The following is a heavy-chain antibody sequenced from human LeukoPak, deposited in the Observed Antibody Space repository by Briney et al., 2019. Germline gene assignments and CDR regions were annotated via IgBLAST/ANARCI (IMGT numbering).Heavy chain of an antibody. Sequence: ALRLSCAASGFTLSSYGMHWVRPAPGKGLEWVAVIWYDGSNKYYADSVKGRFTTSRDNSKNTLYLQMNSLRAEDTAVYYCARDGGSGWFDPWGQGTLVTVSS. CDR2: IWYDGSNK. J-gene: IGHJ5*02. V-gene: IGHV3-33*01. CDR3: ARDGGSGWFDP. CDR1: GFTLSSYG. D-gene: IGHD2-15*01.